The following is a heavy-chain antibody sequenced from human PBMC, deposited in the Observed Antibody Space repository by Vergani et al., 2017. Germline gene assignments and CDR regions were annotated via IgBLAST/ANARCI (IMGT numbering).Heavy chain of an antibody. V-gene: IGHV1-69*06. CDR2: IIPIFGTA. D-gene: IGHD2-8*01. Sequence: QVQLVQSGAEVKKPGSSVKVSCKASGGTFSSYAISWVRQAPGQGLEWMGGIIPIFGTANYAQKFQGRVTITADKSTSTAYMELSSLRSDDTAVYYCAXARRDIVLMVYGDAFDIWGQGTMVTVSS. CDR1: GGTFSSYA. CDR3: AXARRDIVLMVYGDAFDI. J-gene: IGHJ3*02.